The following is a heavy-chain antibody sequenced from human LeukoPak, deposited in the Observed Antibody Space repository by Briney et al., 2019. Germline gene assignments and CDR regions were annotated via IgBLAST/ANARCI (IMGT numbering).Heavy chain of an antibody. CDR1: GFTFSSYA. D-gene: IGHD3-3*01. CDR3: AKGGYYDFWSGYYGDKFDY. J-gene: IGHJ4*02. Sequence: GGSLRLSCAASGFTFSSYAMSWVRQAPGKGLEWVSAISGSGGSTYYADSVKGRFTISRGNSKNTLYLQMNSLRAEDTAVYYCAKGGYYDFWSGYYGDKFDYWGQGTLVTVSS. CDR2: ISGSGGST. V-gene: IGHV3-23*01.